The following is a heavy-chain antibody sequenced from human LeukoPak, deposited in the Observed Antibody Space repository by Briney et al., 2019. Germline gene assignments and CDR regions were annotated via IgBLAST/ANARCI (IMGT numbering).Heavy chain of an antibody. V-gene: IGHV7-4-1*02. CDR2: INTNTGNP. CDR1: GYTFTSYA. J-gene: IGHJ4*02. Sequence: ASVKVPCKASGYTFTSYAMNWVRQAPGQGLEWMGWINTNTGNPTYAQGFTGRFVFSLDTSVSTAYLQISSLKAEDTAVYYCAGAPYDSSGRHRRHVDYWGQGTLVTVSS. D-gene: IGHD3-22*01. CDR3: AGAPYDSSGRHRRHVDY.